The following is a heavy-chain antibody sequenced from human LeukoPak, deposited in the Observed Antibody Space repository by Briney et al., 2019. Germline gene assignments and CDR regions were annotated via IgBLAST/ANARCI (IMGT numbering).Heavy chain of an antibody. CDR1: GFTFSTYA. J-gene: IGHJ3*02. CDR3: ARDDPYSSGWYIVFDI. D-gene: IGHD6-19*01. CDR2: ISYDETNK. V-gene: IGHV3-30-3*01. Sequence: GGSLRLSCAASGFTFSTYAMHWVRPAPGRGLEWVAIISYDETNKYYADSVKGRFTISRDNSKNTLYLQMNSLRAEDTAVYYCARDDPYSSGWYIVFDIWGQGTMVTVSS.